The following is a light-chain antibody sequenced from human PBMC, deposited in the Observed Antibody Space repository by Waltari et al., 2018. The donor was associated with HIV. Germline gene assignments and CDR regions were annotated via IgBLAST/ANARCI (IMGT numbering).Light chain of an antibody. Sequence: QSVLTQPPSASGTLGQRVTISCPGRNSNVGSKNVYWYQQVPGTAPKQLIYRKDQRRSGVPDRFSASKSGASASLSISGLRSEDEADYYCVAWDDSLSGFAFGTGTKVTVL. CDR3: VAWDDSLSGFA. CDR2: RKD. CDR1: NSNVGSKN. V-gene: IGLV1-47*01. J-gene: IGLJ1*01.